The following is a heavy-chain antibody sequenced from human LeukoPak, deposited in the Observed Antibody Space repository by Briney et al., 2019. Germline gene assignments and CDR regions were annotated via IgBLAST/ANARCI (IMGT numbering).Heavy chain of an antibody. CDR2: LYTSEST. D-gene: IGHD3-3*01. CDR3: ARTYDFWSGYYFDY. CDR1: GGSISNYY. V-gene: IGHV4-4*07. J-gene: IGHJ4*02. Sequence: SETLSLTCTVSGGSISNYYWSWIRQPAGKGLEWVGRLYTSESTTYNPSLRSRVTMSVDTSKNQFSLKLSPVTAADTAVYYCARTYDFWSGYYFDYWGQGTLVTVSS.